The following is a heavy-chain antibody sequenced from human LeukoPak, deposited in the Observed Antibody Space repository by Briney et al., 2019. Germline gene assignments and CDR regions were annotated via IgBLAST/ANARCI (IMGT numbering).Heavy chain of an antibody. V-gene: IGHV4-61*01. Sequence: SETLSLTCTVSGGSVSSGSYYWSWIRQPPGKGLEWIGYIYYSGSTNYNPSLKSRVTISVDTSKNQFSLKLSSVTAAGTAVYYCARVRYYYGSGSYLNWFDPWGQGTLVTVSS. CDR3: ARVRYYYGSGSYLNWFDP. D-gene: IGHD3-10*01. J-gene: IGHJ5*02. CDR1: GGSVSSGSYY. CDR2: IYYSGST.